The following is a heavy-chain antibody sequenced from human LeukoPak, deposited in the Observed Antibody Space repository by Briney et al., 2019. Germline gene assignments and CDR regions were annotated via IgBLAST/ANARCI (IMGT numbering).Heavy chain of an antibody. CDR3: ARLQGLYDSSGYRWVKWFDP. Sequence: PSETLSLTCAVYGGSFSGYYWSWIRQPPGKGLEWIGEINHSGSTNYNPSLKSRVTISVDTSKNQFSLKLSSVTAADTAVYYCARLQGLYDSSGYRWVKWFDPWGQGTLVTVSS. CDR2: INHSGST. CDR1: GGSFSGYY. D-gene: IGHD3-22*01. J-gene: IGHJ5*02. V-gene: IGHV4-34*01.